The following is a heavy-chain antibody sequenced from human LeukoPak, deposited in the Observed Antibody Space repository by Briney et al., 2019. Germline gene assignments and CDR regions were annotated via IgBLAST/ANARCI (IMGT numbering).Heavy chain of an antibody. D-gene: IGHD3-10*01. CDR1: GFTFSSYA. CDR2: ISGSGGST. J-gene: IGHJ4*02. Sequence: PGGSLRLSCAASGFTFSSYAMSWVRQAPGKGLEWVSAISGSGGSTYYADSVKGRFTISRDNSKNTLYLQMNSLRAEDTAVYYCAVHSYYGSGFYHLFDYWGQGTLVTVSS. CDR3: AVHSYYGSGFYHLFDY. V-gene: IGHV3-23*01.